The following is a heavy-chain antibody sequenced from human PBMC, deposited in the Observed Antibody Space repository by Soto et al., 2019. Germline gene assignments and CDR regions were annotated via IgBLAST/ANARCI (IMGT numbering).Heavy chain of an antibody. CDR3: ARVLQVLIPPYFDP. CDR2: IKQDGSEK. CDR1: GFIFSNYW. J-gene: IGHJ5*02. Sequence: GGSLRLSCAASGFIFSNYWMTWVRQAPGKGLEWVANIKQDGSEKNYVNSVKGRFTISRDNAKNSLYLQMNSLRAEDTAVYYCARVLQVLIPPYFDPWGQETLVTVSS. D-gene: IGHD3-16*01. V-gene: IGHV3-7*05.